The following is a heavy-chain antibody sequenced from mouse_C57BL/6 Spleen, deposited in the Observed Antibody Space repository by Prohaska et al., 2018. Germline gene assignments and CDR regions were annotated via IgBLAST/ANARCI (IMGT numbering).Heavy chain of an antibody. J-gene: IGHJ3*01. Sequence: EVQLVESGGGLVKPGGSLKLSCAASGFTFSSYAMSWVRQTPEKRLEWVATSSDGGSYTYYPDNVKGRFTISRDNAKNNLYLQMSHLKSEDTAMYYCARDKAYSPFAYWGQGTLVTVSA. D-gene: IGHD2-10*01. V-gene: IGHV5-4*01. CDR1: GFTFSSYA. CDR3: ARDKAYSPFAY. CDR2: SSDGGSYT.